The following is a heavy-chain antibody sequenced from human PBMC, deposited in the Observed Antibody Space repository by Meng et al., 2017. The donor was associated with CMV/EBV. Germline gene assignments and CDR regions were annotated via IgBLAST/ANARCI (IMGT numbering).Heavy chain of an antibody. J-gene: IGHJ4*02. CDR1: GFTFSSYA. D-gene: IGHD4-17*01. CDR2: ISSNGGST. CDR3: ARVTGAGDYYFDY. Sequence: GGSLRRSCAASGFTFSSYAMHWVRQAPGKGLEYVSAISSNGGSTYYADSVKGRFTISRDNSKNTLYLQMGSLRAEDMAVYYCARVTGAGDYYFDYWGQGTLVTVSS. V-gene: IGHV3-64*02.